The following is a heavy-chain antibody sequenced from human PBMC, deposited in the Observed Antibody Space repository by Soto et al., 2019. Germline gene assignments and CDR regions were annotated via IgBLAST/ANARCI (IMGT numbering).Heavy chain of an antibody. V-gene: IGHV3-33*01. J-gene: IGHJ4*02. CDR1: GFTFSSYG. D-gene: IGHD3-9*01. CDR3: ARDLVKRSSTLTGTFDY. Sequence: GGSLRLSCAASGFTFSSYGMHWVRQAPGKGLEWVAVIWYDGSNKYYADSVKGRFTISRDNSKNTLYLQMNSLRAEDTAVYYCARDLVKRSSTLTGTFDYWGQGTLVTVSS. CDR2: IWYDGSNK.